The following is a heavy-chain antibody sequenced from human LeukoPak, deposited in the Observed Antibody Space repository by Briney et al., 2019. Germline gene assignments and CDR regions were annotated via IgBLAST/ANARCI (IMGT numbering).Heavy chain of an antibody. CDR1: GYSITSGYY. CDR2: IYYSGST. D-gene: IGHD6-19*01. Sequence: PSETLSLTCTVSGYSITSGYYWGWIRQPPGKGLEWIGYIYYSGSTNYNPSLKSRVTISVDTSKNQFSLKLSSVTAADTAVYYCARGGAQWLGYDAFDIWGQGTMVTVSS. V-gene: IGHV4-61*01. J-gene: IGHJ3*02. CDR3: ARGGAQWLGYDAFDI.